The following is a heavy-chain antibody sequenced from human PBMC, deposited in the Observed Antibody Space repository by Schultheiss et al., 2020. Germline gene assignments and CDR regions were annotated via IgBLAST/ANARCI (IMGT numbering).Heavy chain of an antibody. V-gene: IGHV3-21*01. CDR3: ARLSVVIYGMDV. J-gene: IGHJ6*02. CDR2: ISSSSSYI. Sequence: GGSLRLSCAASGFTFNSCGMTWVRQAPGKGLEWVSSISSSSSYIYYADSVKGRFTISRDNAKNSLYLQMNSLRAEDTAVYYCARLSVVIYGMDVWGQGTTVTVSS. D-gene: IGHD3-22*01. CDR1: GFTFNSCG.